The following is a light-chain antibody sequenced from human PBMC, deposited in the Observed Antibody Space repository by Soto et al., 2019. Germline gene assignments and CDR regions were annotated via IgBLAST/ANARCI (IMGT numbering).Light chain of an antibody. V-gene: IGKV4-1*01. J-gene: IGKJ1*01. CDR1: QSVLYSPNNKNY. Sequence: DIVMTQSPDSLAVSLGERATINCKSSQSVLYSPNNKNYLAWYQQKPGQPPKLLVYWASTRESGVPDRFSGSGSETDFTLTTNSLQAEDVAVYYCQQYINAPLTFGQGTKVEIK. CDR2: WAS. CDR3: QQYINAPLT.